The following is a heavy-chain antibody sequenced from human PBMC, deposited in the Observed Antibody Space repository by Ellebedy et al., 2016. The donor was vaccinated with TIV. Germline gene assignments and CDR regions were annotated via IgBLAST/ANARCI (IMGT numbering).Heavy chain of an antibody. CDR2: TYYRSKWYS. CDR3: ARVNFVGATLWFDY. Sequence: SETLSLXXAISGDSVSSNTAAWNWIRQSPSRGLQWLGRTYYRSKWYSDYAVSVKSRITINPDTSKNQFSLQLNSVTLEDTAVYYCARVNFVGATLWFDYWGQGTLVTVSS. CDR1: GDSVSSNTAA. V-gene: IGHV6-1*01. J-gene: IGHJ4*02. D-gene: IGHD1-26*01.